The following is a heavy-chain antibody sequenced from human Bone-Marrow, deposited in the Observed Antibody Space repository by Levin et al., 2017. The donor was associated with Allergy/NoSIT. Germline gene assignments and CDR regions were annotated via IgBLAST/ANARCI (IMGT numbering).Heavy chain of an antibody. J-gene: IGHJ4*02. CDR3: AGYDTSAYHSPCDY. CDR2: ISGSGGNT. V-gene: IGHV3-23*01. Sequence: GGSLRLSCAASGFIFSNYAMNWVRQAPGKGLEWVSQISGSGGNTHYADSVKGRFTFSRDNSKNTLYLQMNSLRAEDTAVYYCAGYDTSAYHSPCDYWGQGTLVTVSS. D-gene: IGHD3-22*01. CDR1: GFIFSNYA.